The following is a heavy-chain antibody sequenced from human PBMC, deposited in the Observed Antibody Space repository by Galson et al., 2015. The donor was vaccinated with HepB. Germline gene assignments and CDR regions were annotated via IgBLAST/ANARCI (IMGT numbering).Heavy chain of an antibody. J-gene: IGHJ4*02. D-gene: IGHD4-17*01. Sequence: SLRLSCAASGFTFSSYSMNWVRQAPGKGLEWVSSISSSSSYIYYADSVKGRFTISRDNAKNSLYLQMNSLRAEDTAVYYCARADGDSTLSFDYWGQGTLVTVSS. CDR1: GFTFSSYS. CDR2: ISSSSSYI. CDR3: ARADGDSTLSFDY. V-gene: IGHV3-21*01.